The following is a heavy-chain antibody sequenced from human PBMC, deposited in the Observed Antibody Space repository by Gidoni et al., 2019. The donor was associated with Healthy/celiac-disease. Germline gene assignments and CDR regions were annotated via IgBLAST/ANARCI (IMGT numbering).Heavy chain of an antibody. CDR3: TRAVTGTTHWFDP. D-gene: IGHD1-20*01. CDR2: SKSKAYCGTT. J-gene: IGHJ5*02. V-gene: IGHV3-49*03. CDR1: GFTFGDYA. Sequence: EVQLVESGGGLVQPGRSLRLSCPASGFTFGDYAMSWFRQAPGKGREWVGCSKSKAYCGTTEYAASVKGRFTISRDDSKSIAYLQMNSLKTEDTAVYYCTRAVTGTTHWFDPWGQGTLVTVSS.